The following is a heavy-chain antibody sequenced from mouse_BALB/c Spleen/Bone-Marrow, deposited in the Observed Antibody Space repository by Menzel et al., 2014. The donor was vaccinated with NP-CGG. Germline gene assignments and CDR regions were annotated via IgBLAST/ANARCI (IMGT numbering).Heavy chain of an antibody. V-gene: IGHV1-67*01. D-gene: IGHD1-2*01. CDR3: ASTAGTKYDYFAY. Sequence: VMLVESGPELVRPGVSVKISCKDSGYTFTGNAMHWVKQSHAKSLEWIGVISTYSGNTNYNQKFKGKATMTVDKSSSTAYMELARLTSEDSAIYYCASTAGTKYDYFAYWGQGTTLTVSS. CDR2: ISTYSGNT. J-gene: IGHJ2*01. CDR1: GYTFTGNA.